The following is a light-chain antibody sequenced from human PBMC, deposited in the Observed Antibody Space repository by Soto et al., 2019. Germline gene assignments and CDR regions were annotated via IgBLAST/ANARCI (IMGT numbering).Light chain of an antibody. CDR1: QDIGNF. V-gene: IGKV1-12*01. CDR3: QQSYTVPLT. J-gene: IGKJ4*01. CDR2: GAS. Sequence: DIQMTQSPSSVSASFGDRVTITCRASQDIGNFLAWYQQTPGKAPKLLIHGASSLYRGVASRFSGGGTGTDFTLTILSLQPEDFATYYCQQSYTVPLTFGGGTKVDIK.